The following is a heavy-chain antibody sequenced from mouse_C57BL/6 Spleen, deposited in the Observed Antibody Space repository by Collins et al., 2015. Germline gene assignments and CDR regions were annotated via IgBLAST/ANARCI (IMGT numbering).Heavy chain of an antibody. Sequence: QVQLQQSGAELVKPGASVKISCKASGYAFSSYWMNWVKQRPGKGLEWIGQIYPGDGDTNYNGKFKGKATLTADKSSSTAYMQLSSLTSEDSAVYFCARAPLITTVEAWFAYWGQGDSGHCLC. D-gene: IGHD1-1*01. CDR2: IYPGDGDT. CDR1: GYAFSSYW. CDR3: ARAPLITTVEAWFAY. V-gene: IGHV1-80*01. J-gene: IGHJ3*01.